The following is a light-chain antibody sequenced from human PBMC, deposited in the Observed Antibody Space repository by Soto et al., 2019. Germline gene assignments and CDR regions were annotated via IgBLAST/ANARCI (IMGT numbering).Light chain of an antibody. Sequence: RMTQSPSSLSSSTGDSVTITCRASQNINNYLNWYQQKTGRAPKLLISDASSLESGVPSRLSGSGSGTEFTLTISRLQPDDFATYYCQQYNSYPYTCGQGTKVDIK. CDR1: QNINNY. J-gene: IGKJ2*01. CDR2: DAS. V-gene: IGKV1-16*01. CDR3: QQYNSYPYT.